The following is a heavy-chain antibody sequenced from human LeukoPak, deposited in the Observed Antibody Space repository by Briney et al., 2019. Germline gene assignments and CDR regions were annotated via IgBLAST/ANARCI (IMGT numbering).Heavy chain of an antibody. V-gene: IGHV4-59*01. CDR3: AREGWGYYFDF. CDR1: GGSISSYY. D-gene: IGHD7-27*01. CDR2: IYYTGTT. J-gene: IGHJ4*02. Sequence: PSETLSLTCTVSGGSISSYYWSWIRQPPGKGLEWIGYIYYTGTTNYNPSLKSRLTISVDTSKNQFSLNLSSATSADTAVYYCAREGWGYYFDFWGQGTLVTVSS.